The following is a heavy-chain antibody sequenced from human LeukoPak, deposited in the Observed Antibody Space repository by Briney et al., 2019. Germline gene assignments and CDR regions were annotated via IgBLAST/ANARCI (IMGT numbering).Heavy chain of an antibody. CDR1: RFTVSSNY. J-gene: IGHJ4*02. CDR3: AISVYSGGSDY. D-gene: IGHD1-26*01. V-gene: IGHV3-66*01. Sequence: GGSLRLSCAASRFTVSSNYMSYVRQAPGKGLEWVSVIYSSGSTFYADSVKGRFTISRDNSKNTLYLQMNSLRAGDTAVYYCAISVYSGGSDYWGQGTLVTVSS. CDR2: IYSSGST.